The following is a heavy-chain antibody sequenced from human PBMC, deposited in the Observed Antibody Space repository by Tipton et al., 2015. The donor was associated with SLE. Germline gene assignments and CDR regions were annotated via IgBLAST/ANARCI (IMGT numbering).Heavy chain of an antibody. Sequence: TLSLTCTVSGGSISSYYWSWIRQPPGKGLEWIGYIHHSGSANYNPSLKSRVTISVDTPKTQFSLKLNSVNAADTAVYYCARGPRKLVPGSYYYYMDVWGKGTTVTVSS. CDR1: GGSISSYY. D-gene: IGHD6-6*01. CDR3: ARGPRKLVPGSYYYYMDV. CDR2: IHHSGSA. J-gene: IGHJ6*03. V-gene: IGHV4-59*01.